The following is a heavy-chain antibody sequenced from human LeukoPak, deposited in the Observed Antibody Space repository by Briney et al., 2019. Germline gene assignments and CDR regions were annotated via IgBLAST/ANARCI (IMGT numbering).Heavy chain of an antibody. D-gene: IGHD2/OR15-2a*01. CDR3: AVTGLDAFDI. J-gene: IGHJ3*02. Sequence: SETLSLTCTVSGGSISSYYWSWIRQPPGKGLEWIGYIYYSGSTNYNPSLKGRVTISVDTSKNQFSLKLSSVTAADTAVYYCAVTGLDAFDIWGQGTMVTVSS. CDR2: IYYSGST. CDR1: GGSISSYY. V-gene: IGHV4-59*01.